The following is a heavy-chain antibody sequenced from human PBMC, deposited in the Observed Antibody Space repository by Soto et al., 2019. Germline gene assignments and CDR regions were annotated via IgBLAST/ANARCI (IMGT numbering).Heavy chain of an antibody. Sequence: SETLSLTCTVSGGSISSSSYYWGWIRQPPGKGLEWIGSTYYSGSTYYNPSLKSRVTISVDTSKNQFSLKLSSVTAADTAVYYCAGHDPLGGLYHRYQPSVPGPLATV. CDR2: TYYSGST. J-gene: IGHJ5*02. CDR1: GGSISSSSYY. D-gene: IGHD2-2*01. V-gene: IGHV4-39*01. CDR3: AGHDPLGGLYHRYQP.